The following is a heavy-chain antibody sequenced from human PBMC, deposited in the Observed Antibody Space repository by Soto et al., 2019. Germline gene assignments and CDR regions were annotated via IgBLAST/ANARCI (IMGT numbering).Heavy chain of an antibody. J-gene: IGHJ3*02. CDR3: ARAPYSASYKSRHDAFDI. CDR2: IYSGGDT. CDR1: GFTVSSNY. D-gene: IGHD1-26*01. Sequence: GGSLRLSCAASGFTVSSNYMTWVRQSPGKGLEWVSVIYSGGDTYYADSVKGRFTISRDNSKNTLYLQMNTLRAEDTAVYYCARAPYSASYKSRHDAFDIWGQGTMVTVSS. V-gene: IGHV3-53*01.